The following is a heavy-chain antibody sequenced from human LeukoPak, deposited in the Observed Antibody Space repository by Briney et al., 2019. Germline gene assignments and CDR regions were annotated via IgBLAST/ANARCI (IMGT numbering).Heavy chain of an antibody. Sequence: GASVKVSCKASGYTFTSYAMHWVRQAPGQRLEWMGWINAGNGNTKYSQKFQGRVTITRDTSASTAYMELSSLRSEDTAVYYCARDSHRYCGGDCPVDYWGQGTLVTVSS. CDR3: ARDSHRYCGGDCPVDY. V-gene: IGHV1-3*01. CDR2: INAGNGNT. J-gene: IGHJ4*02. D-gene: IGHD2-21*02. CDR1: GYTFTSYA.